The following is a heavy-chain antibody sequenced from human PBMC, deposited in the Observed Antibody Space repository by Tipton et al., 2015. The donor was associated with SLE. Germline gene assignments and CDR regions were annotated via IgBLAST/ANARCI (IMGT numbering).Heavy chain of an antibody. CDR1: GGSISSYY. CDR3: ARGGYLYSGGFDY. CDR2: IYYSGST. J-gene: IGHJ4*02. D-gene: IGHD1-26*01. Sequence: LVQSSETLSLTCTVSGGSISSYYWSWIRQPPGKGLEWIGYIYYSGSTNYSPSLKSRVTISVDTSKNQFSLKLSSVTAADTAVYYCARGGYLYSGGFDYWGQGTLVTVSS. V-gene: IGHV4-59*01.